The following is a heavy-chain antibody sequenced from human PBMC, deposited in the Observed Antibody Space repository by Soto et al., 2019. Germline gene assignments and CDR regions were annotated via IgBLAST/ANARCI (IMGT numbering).Heavy chain of an antibody. CDR1: GGAFRNYY. Sequence: SETLSLTCTVSGGAFRNYYWSWIRQPPGKGLEWIGYIYHSGSTNYNPSLKSRVTISVDTSKNHFTLKLSSVTAADTAVYYCARVDCGGDCKEYYYYPGMDVWGQGTTVTVSS. J-gene: IGHJ6*02. CDR3: ARVDCGGDCKEYYYYPGMDV. CDR2: IYHSGST. D-gene: IGHD2-21*02. V-gene: IGHV4-59*01.